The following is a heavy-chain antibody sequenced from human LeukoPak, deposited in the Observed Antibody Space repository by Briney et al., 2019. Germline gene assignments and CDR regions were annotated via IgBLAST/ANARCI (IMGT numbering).Heavy chain of an antibody. V-gene: IGHV3-7*01. D-gene: IGHD2-21*01. J-gene: IGHJ4*02. CDR2: IKQDGSEK. Sequence: GGSLRLSCAASGFTFSSYWMSWVRQAPGKGLEWVANIKQDGSEKYYVDSVKGRFTISRDSAKNSLYLQLKSLRAEDTAVYYCVRTGVLWWGRRVCYFDYWGQGTLVTVSS. CDR1: GFTFSSYW. CDR3: VRTGVLWWGRRVCYFDY.